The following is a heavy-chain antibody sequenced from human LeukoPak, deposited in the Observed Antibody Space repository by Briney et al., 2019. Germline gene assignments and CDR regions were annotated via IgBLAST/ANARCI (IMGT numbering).Heavy chain of an antibody. Sequence: GASVKVSCKASGYTFTGYYMHWVRQAPGQGLEWMGWINPNSGGTAYAQKFQGRVTMTTDRSISTAYMELSRLRSDDTAVYYCARATIVATISTFDYWGQGTLVTVSS. CDR3: ARATIVATISTFDY. CDR2: INPNSGGT. J-gene: IGHJ4*02. V-gene: IGHV1-2*02. CDR1: GYTFTGYY. D-gene: IGHD5-12*01.